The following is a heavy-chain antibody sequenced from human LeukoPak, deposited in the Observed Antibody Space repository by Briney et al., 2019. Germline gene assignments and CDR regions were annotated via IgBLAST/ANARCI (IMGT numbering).Heavy chain of an antibody. Sequence: SSETLSLTCAVYGGSFSGYYWSWIRQPAGKGLEWIGRIYTSGSTNYNPSLKSRVTMSVDTSKNQFSLKLSSVTAADTAVYYCARDRFMVRGVIIGYWFDPWGQGTLVTVSS. J-gene: IGHJ5*02. CDR3: ARDRFMVRGVIIGYWFDP. CDR1: GGSFSGYY. V-gene: IGHV4-4*07. CDR2: IYTSGST. D-gene: IGHD3-10*01.